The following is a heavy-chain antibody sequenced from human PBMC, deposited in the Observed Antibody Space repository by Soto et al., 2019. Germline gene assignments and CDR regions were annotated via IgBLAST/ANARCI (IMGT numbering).Heavy chain of an antibody. Sequence: GGSLRLSCAASAFTFSSYWMSWVRQAPGKGLEWVANIKQDGSEKYYVDSVKGRFTISRDNAKNSLYLQMNSLRAEDTAVYYCARNLFEAARRGEYAFDIWGQGTMVTVSS. V-gene: IGHV3-7*03. CDR2: IKQDGSEK. CDR1: AFTFSSYW. J-gene: IGHJ3*02. CDR3: ARNLFEAARRGEYAFDI. D-gene: IGHD3-16*01.